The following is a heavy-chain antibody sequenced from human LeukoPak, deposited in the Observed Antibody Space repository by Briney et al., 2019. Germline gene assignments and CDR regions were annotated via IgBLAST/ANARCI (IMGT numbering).Heavy chain of an antibody. CDR3: ARNYYDSSGYYSGPNWFDP. CDR1: GYTFTSYG. D-gene: IGHD3-22*01. Sequence: ASVKVSCKASGYTFTSYGISWVRQAPGQGLEWMGWISAYNGNTNYAQKLQGRVTMTTDTSTSTAYMELRSLRSDDTAVYYCARNYYDSSGYYSGPNWFDPWGQGTLVTVSS. J-gene: IGHJ5*02. CDR2: ISAYNGNT. V-gene: IGHV1-18*01.